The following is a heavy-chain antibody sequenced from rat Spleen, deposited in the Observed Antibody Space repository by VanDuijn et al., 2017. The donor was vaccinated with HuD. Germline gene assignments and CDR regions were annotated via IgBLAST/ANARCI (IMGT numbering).Heavy chain of an antibody. V-gene: IGHV2-43*01. Sequence: QVQLKESGPGLVQPSQTLSLSCTVPGFSQPTFHVNWVRQPPGKGLEWMGVIWSGGNTAYHSLLKSRLTISRDTSKSQVFLKMNSLQTEDTATYYCAREGKLGVRGYYFDYWGQGVMVTVSS. D-gene: IGHD5-1*01. CDR2: IWSGGNT. J-gene: IGHJ2*01. CDR3: AREGKLGVRGYYFDY. CDR1: GFSQPTFH.